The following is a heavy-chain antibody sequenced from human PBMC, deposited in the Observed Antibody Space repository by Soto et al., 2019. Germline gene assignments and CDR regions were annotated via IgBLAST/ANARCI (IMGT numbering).Heavy chain of an antibody. D-gene: IGHD3-10*01. Sequence: QVQLQQWGAGLLKPSETLSLTCAVYGGSLSGSYWRWIRQPPGKGLEWIGEINRSGSTNYNPSLKSRVTISLDTAKNQWSLNLRSVTAADTDVYYCARCTRYYDSGSSHFDYWGQGTLVTVSS. CDR1: GGSLSGSY. J-gene: IGHJ4*02. V-gene: IGHV4-34*01. CDR3: ARCTRYYDSGSSHFDY. CDR2: INRSGST.